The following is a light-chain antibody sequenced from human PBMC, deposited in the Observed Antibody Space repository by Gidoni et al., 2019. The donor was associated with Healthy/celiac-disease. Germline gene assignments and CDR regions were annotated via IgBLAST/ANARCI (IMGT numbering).Light chain of an antibody. CDR3: QQYNSSPLT. CDR2: KAS. Sequence: DIQLTQSPSTLSASVGDRVTITCRASQSISSWLAWYQQKPGKAPKLLIYKASSLESGVPSRFSGSGSGTEFTLTISSLQPDDFATYYCQQYNSSPLTFGGGTKVEIK. CDR1: QSISSW. J-gene: IGKJ4*01. V-gene: IGKV1-5*03.